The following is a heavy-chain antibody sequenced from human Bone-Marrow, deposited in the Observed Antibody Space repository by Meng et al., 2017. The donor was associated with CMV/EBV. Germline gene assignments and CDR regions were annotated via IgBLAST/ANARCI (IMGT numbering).Heavy chain of an antibody. CDR1: GYTFTSYY. CDR3: ARGCRYSSGWSYYDYLGMDV. Sequence: ASVKVSCKASGYTFTSYYMHWVRQAPGQGLEWMGIIDPSGGSTSYAQKFQGRVTITTDESTSTAYMELSSLRSEDTAVYYCARGCRYSSGWSYYDYLGMDVWGQGTTVTVSS. D-gene: IGHD6-19*01. CDR2: IDPSGGST. J-gene: IGHJ6*02. V-gene: IGHV1-46*01.